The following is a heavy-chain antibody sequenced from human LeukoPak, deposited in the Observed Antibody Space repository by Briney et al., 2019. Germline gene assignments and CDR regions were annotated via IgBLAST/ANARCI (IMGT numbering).Heavy chain of an antibody. D-gene: IGHD1-26*01. V-gene: IGHV4-34*01. CDR3: ARGPLPIVGATTDY. CDR2: INHSGST. J-gene: IGHJ4*02. CDR1: GGSFSGYY. Sequence: KSSETLSLTCAVYGGSFSGYYWSWIRQPPGKGLEWIGEINHSGSTNYNPSLKSRVTISVDTSKNQFSLKLSSVTAADTAVYYCARGPLPIVGATTDYWGQGTLVTVSS.